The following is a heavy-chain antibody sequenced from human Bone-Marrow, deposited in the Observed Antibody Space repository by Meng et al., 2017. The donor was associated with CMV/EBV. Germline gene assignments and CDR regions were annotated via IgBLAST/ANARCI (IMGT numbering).Heavy chain of an antibody. CDR1: GSFSCYY. V-gene: IGHV4-34*01. Sequence: GSFSCYYWIWIRQPPGKGLEWIGEINHSGSTNYNPSLKSRVTISVDTSKNQFSLKLSSVTAADTAVYYCARVEGVWLELRRSVWFDPWGQGTLVTVSS. J-gene: IGHJ5*02. D-gene: IGHD1-7*01. CDR2: INHSGST. CDR3: ARVEGVWLELRRSVWFDP.